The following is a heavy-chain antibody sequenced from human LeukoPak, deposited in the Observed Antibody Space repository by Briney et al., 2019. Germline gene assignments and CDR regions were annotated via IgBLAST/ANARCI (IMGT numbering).Heavy chain of an antibody. V-gene: IGHV4-59*01. D-gene: IGHD1-26*01. J-gene: IGHJ5*02. CDR2: IYYSGST. Sequence: PSETLSLTCTVSGGSISAYYWSWIRQPPGKGLEWIGYIYYSGSTNYNPSLKSRVTISVDTSKNQFSLKLSSVTAADTAVYYCARAYSGSYKDWFDPWGQGTLVTVSS. CDR1: GGSISAYY. CDR3: ARAYSGSYKDWFDP.